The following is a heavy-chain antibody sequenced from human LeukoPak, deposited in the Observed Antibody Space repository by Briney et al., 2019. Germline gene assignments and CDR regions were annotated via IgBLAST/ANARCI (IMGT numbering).Heavy chain of an antibody. J-gene: IGHJ6*03. D-gene: IGHD1-1*01. CDR1: GGSISSSLYH. CDR2: VFHSGNT. V-gene: IGHV4-39*01. Sequence: PSEPLSLTCSVSGGSISSSLYHWGWLRQPPGKGLEWIGNVFHSGNTYSSPSLQSRVAFSVDTSKNQFSLKLTSVTATDTAVYYCARQIVGTSWNYYYSYIDVWGKGTSVSVSS. CDR3: ARQIVGTSWNYYYSYIDV.